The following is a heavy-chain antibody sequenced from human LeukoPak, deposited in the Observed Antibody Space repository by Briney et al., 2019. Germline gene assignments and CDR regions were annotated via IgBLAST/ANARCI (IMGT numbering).Heavy chain of an antibody. Sequence: SETPSLTCAVYGGSFSGYYWSWIRQPPGKGLEWIGEINHSGSTNYNPSLKSRVTISVDTSKNQFSLKLSSVTAADTAVYYCARGRFFYYDSSGYYRHHAFDVWGQGTMVTVSS. CDR2: INHSGST. J-gene: IGHJ3*01. D-gene: IGHD3-22*01. CDR1: GGSFSGYY. CDR3: ARGRFFYYDSSGYYRHHAFDV. V-gene: IGHV4-34*01.